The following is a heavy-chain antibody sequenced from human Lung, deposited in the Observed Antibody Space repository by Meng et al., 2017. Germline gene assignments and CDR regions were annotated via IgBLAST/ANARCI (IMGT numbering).Heavy chain of an antibody. J-gene: IGHJ5*02. V-gene: IGHV4-4*07. Sequence: LEESCPGLVKASEPLALTCTVSGGSINNYYWSWIRQPAGKGLEWIGRIYSSGSTDYNPSLRSRVTMSVDTSKNQFSLKLTSVTAADTAVYYCTRQFFDYVWGSYRPNWFDAWGQGTLVTVSS. CDR2: IYSSGST. CDR1: GGSINNYY. D-gene: IGHD3-16*01. CDR3: TRQFFDYVWGSYRPNWFDA.